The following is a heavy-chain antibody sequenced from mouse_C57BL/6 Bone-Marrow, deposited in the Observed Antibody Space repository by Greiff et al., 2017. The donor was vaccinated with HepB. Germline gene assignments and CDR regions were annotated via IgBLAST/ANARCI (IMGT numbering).Heavy chain of an antibody. CDR2: IDPSDSYT. V-gene: IGHV1-69*01. Sequence: QVQLQQPGAELVMPGASVKLSCKASGYTFTSYWMHWVKQRPGQGLEWIGEIDPSDSYTNYNQKFKGKSTLTVDTSSSTAYMQLSSLTSEDSAVYYCEREGEGYSWFAYGAQGTLVTVSA. CDR1: GYTFTSYW. J-gene: IGHJ3*01. D-gene: IGHD2-3*01. CDR3: EREGEGYSWFAY.